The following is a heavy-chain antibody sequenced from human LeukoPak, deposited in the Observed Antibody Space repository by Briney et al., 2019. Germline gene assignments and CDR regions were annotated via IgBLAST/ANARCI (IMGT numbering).Heavy chain of an antibody. CDR3: TRVGYIDEGIDY. V-gene: IGHV3-7*04. CDR1: GFPFSSYW. J-gene: IGHJ4*02. Sequence: GSLRLSCVASGFPFSSYWMSWVRQAPGKGLEWVANIKQDGSKKSYVDSVKGRFTISRDNAKNSLYLQMNSLRAEDTAIYYCTRVGYIDEGIDYWGQGTLVTVSS. D-gene: IGHD5-12*01. CDR2: IKQDGSKK.